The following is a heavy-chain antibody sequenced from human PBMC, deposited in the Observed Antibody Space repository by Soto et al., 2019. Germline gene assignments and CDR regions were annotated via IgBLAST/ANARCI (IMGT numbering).Heavy chain of an antibody. D-gene: IGHD3-3*01. CDR1: GYTFTSYG. Sequence: QVQLVQSGAEVKKPGASVKVSCKASGYTFTSYGISWVRQAPGQGLEWMGWISAYSGNTNYAQKLQGRVTMTKDTSTRTAYMKMRSLRSDDTAVYYCARDRRIRFTGHDYWGQGTLVTVSS. CDR3: ARDRRIRFTGHDY. CDR2: ISAYSGNT. V-gene: IGHV1-18*01. J-gene: IGHJ4*02.